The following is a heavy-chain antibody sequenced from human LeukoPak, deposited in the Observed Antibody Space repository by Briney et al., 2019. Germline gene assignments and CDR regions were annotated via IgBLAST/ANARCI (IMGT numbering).Heavy chain of an antibody. CDR1: GFTVSGNY. Sequence: GGSLRLSCAASGFTVSGNYMTWVRQAPGKGLEWVSVLYSGGDKTYYADSVKGRSTVSRDNSKNTLYLQMISLRVEDTAVYYCARETSPFDYWGQGTLVTVSS. CDR3: ARETSPFDY. J-gene: IGHJ4*02. CDR2: LYSGGDKT. V-gene: IGHV3-66*01.